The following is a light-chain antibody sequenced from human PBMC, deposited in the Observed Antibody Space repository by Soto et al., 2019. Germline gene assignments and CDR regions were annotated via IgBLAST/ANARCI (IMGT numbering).Light chain of an antibody. CDR1: QSIGSK. CDR2: GAS. Sequence: EILMTQSPATLSVSPGEGATLSCRASQSIGSKLAWYQQKPGQAPRLLFYGASNRATGIPARFGGSGSGTEFTLTISSLQSEDFAVYSCQQYDNWPPTFGGGTKVDIK. J-gene: IGKJ4*01. CDR3: QQYDNWPPT. V-gene: IGKV3-15*01.